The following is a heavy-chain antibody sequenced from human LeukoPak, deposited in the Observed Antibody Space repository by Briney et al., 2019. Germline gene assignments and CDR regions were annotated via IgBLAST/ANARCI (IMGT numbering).Heavy chain of an antibody. CDR3: AKDRGRRWFGELLSHSANYGMDV. J-gene: IGHJ6*02. Sequence: GGSLRLSCAASGFTFSNYVMTWVRQAPGKGLEWVSSISGSGGSTYYADSVKGRFTISRDNSKNTLYLQMNSLRAEDTAVYYCAKDRGRRWFGELLSHSANYGMDVWGQGTTVTVSS. CDR2: ISGSGGST. CDR1: GFTFSNYV. V-gene: IGHV3-23*01. D-gene: IGHD3-10*01.